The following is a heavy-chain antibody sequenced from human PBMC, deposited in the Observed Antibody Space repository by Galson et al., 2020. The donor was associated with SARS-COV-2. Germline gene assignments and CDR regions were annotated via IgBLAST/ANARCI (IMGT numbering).Heavy chain of an antibody. J-gene: IGHJ4*02. Sequence: GESLKISCAASGFTFSTYGMHWVRQAPGKGLEWVAVIWYDGTNKYYADSVNGRFTISRDNSKNTLYLQMNSLRAEDTAVYYCARVVLRSWALDYWGQGTLVTVSS. CDR3: ARVVLRSWALDY. D-gene: IGHD3-22*01. V-gene: IGHV3-33*01. CDR2: IWYDGTNK. CDR1: GFTFSTYG.